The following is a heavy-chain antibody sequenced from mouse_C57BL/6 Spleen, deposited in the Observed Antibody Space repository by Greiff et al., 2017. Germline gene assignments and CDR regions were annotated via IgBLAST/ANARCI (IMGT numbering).Heavy chain of an antibody. J-gene: IGHJ2*01. CDR3: APYYGSSCGY. D-gene: IGHD1-1*01. CDR1: GYAFSSSW. CDR2: LYPGDGDT. V-gene: IGHV1-82*01. Sequence: VQLQQSGPELVKPGASVKISCKASGYAFSSSWMNWVKQRPGKGLEWIGRLYPGDGDTNYNGKFKGKATLTADKSSSPAYMQLSSLTSEDSAVYFCAPYYGSSCGYWGQGATLTVSS.